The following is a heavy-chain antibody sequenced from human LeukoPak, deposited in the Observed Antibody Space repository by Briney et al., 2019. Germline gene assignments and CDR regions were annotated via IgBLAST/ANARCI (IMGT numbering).Heavy chain of an antibody. Sequence: SVKVSCKASGGTFSSYAINWVRQAPGQGLEWMGRIVPIFGTTNYAQKFQGRVTITADKSTSTAYMELSSLRSEDTAVYYCAREPGSDSSGYYYGRWFDPWGQGTLVTVSS. CDR2: IVPIFGTT. CDR1: GGTFSSYA. V-gene: IGHV1-69*06. D-gene: IGHD3-22*01. J-gene: IGHJ5*02. CDR3: AREPGSDSSGYYYGRWFDP.